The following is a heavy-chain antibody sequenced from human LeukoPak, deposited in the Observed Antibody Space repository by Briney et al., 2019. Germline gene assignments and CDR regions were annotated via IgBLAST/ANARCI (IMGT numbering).Heavy chain of an antibody. V-gene: IGHV4-34*01. CDR3: ARGRGYCSGGSCYAAWFDP. D-gene: IGHD2-15*01. CDR1: GGSFSGYY. CDR2: INHSGST. Sequence: SETLSLTCAVYGGSFSGYYWSWIRQPPGKGLEWIGEINHSGSTNYNPSLKSRVTISVGTSKNQFSLKLSSVTAADTAVYYCARGRGYCSGGSCYAAWFDPWGQGTLVTVSS. J-gene: IGHJ5*02.